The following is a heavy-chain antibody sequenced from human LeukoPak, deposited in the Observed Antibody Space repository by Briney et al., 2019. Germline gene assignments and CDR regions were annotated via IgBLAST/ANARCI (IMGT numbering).Heavy chain of an antibody. J-gene: IGHJ4*02. CDR1: GFTFSNYW. V-gene: IGHV3-7*01. CDR3: ARWRGAQSEFEY. CDR2: IDQDGSEK. Sequence: PGGSPRLSCAASGFTFSNYWMAWVRQAPGKGLEWVANIDQDGSEKESVDSVKGRFTISRDNAKNSLYLQMSNLRAEDTAVYYCARWRGAQSEFEYWGQGTLVTVSS. D-gene: IGHD3-3*01.